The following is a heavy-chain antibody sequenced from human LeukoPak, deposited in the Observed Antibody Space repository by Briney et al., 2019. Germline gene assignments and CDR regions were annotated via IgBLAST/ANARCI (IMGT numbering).Heavy chain of an antibody. CDR3: ARGRDCSSTSCYTKAGGMDV. V-gene: IGHV4-34*01. J-gene: IGHJ6*02. D-gene: IGHD2-2*02. Sequence: SETLSLTCAVYGGSFSGYYWSWIRQPPGKGLEWIGEINHSGSTNYNLSLKSRVTISVDTSKNQFSLKLSSVTAADTAVYYCARGRDCSSTSCYTKAGGMDVWGQGTTVTVSS. CDR2: INHSGST. CDR1: GGSFSGYY.